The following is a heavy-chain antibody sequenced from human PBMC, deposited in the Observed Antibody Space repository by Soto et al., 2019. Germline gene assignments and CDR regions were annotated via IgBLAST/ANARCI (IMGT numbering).Heavy chain of an antibody. CDR3: AKDSPRFSLASYGMDV. CDR2: ISWNSGSI. D-gene: IGHD3-3*01. Sequence: GGSLRLSCAASGFTFDDYAMHWVRQAPGKGLEWVSGISWNSGSIGYADSVKGRFTISGDNAKNSLYLQMNSPRAEDTALYYCAKDSPRFSLASYGMDVWGQGTTVTVSS. CDR1: GFTFDDYA. J-gene: IGHJ6*02. V-gene: IGHV3-9*01.